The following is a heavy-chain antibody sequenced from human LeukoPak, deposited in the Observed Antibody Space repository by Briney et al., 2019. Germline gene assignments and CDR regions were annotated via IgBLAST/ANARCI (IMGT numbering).Heavy chain of an antibody. CDR3: ARGAAAGDY. J-gene: IGHJ4*02. D-gene: IGHD6-13*01. CDR1: GFTFISYW. CDR2: IKQDGSEK. Sequence: GGSLRLSCAASGFTFISYWMSWVRQAAGKGLEWVANIKQDGSEKYYVDSVKGRFTISRDNAKNSLYLQMNSLRAEDTAVYYCARGAAAGDYWGQGTLVTVSS. V-gene: IGHV3-7*04.